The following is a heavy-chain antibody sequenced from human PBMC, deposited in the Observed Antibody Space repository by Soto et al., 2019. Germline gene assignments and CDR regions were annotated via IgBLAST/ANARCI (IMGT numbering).Heavy chain of an antibody. Sequence: PSETLSLTCTVSGGSISSGGYYWSWIRQHPGKGLEWIGYIYYSGSTYYNPSLKSRVTISVDTSKNQFSLKLSSVTAADTAVYYCARGGYCSSTSCYTGWFDPWGQGTLVTVSS. CDR3: ARGGYCSSTSCYTGWFDP. V-gene: IGHV4-31*03. CDR2: IYYSGST. CDR1: GGSISSGGYY. J-gene: IGHJ5*02. D-gene: IGHD2-2*02.